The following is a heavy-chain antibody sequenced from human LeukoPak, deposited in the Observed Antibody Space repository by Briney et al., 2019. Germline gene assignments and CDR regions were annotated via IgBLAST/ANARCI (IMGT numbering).Heavy chain of an antibody. V-gene: IGHV3-48*02. CDR1: GFTFSTYS. CDR3: ARETYDISGYCFDY. Sequence: GGSLRPSCAASGFTFSTYSMNWVRQAPGKGLEWVSYISSSSSTIYYADSVKGRFTISRDNAKNSLYLQMNSLRDGDTAVYYCARETYDISGYCFDYWGQGTLVTVSS. J-gene: IGHJ4*02. CDR2: ISSSSSTI. D-gene: IGHD3-22*01.